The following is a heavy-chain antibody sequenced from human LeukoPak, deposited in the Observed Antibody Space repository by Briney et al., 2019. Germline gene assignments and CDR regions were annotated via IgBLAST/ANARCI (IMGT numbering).Heavy chain of an antibody. V-gene: IGHV4-59*01. J-gene: IGHJ5*02. CDR1: GASITTYY. D-gene: IGHD2-15*01. Sequence: SETLSLTCTVSGASITTYYWSWIRQSPGKRREWISYMYYSGSPNYSPSLKCRVSMSVDTSENQFSLKLTSVTAADTAVYYCARVDGGYCSGGDCDANRFDPWGQGTLVTVSS. CDR3: ARVDGGYCSGGDCDANRFDP. CDR2: MYYSGSP.